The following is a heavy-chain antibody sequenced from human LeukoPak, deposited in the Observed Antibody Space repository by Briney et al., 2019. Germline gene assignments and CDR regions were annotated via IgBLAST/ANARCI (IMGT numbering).Heavy chain of an antibody. Sequence: GGSLRLSCAASGFTFSNYNMNWVRQAPGKGLEWVSYITSGSGTIYYADSVKGRFTISRDNAKNSLYLQMNSLRAEDTAVYYCARAVDDSSGYYTLTSYYFDYWGQGTLVTVSS. D-gene: IGHD3-22*01. CDR1: GFTFSNYN. CDR2: ITSGSGTI. V-gene: IGHV3-48*01. CDR3: ARAVDDSSGYYTLTSYYFDY. J-gene: IGHJ4*02.